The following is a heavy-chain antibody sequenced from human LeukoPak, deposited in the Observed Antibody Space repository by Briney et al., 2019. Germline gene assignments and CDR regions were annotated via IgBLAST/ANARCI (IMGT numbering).Heavy chain of an antibody. CDR2: IYYSGST. Sequence: PSETLSLTCTVSGGSISSYYWSWIRQPPGKGLEWIGYIYYSGSTNYNPSLKSRVTISVDTSKNQFSLKLSSVTAADTAVYYCARGGDYYGSGSYYKGFDYWGQGTLVTVSS. D-gene: IGHD3-10*01. CDR1: GGSISSYY. CDR3: ARGGDYYGSGSYYKGFDY. J-gene: IGHJ4*02. V-gene: IGHV4-59*01.